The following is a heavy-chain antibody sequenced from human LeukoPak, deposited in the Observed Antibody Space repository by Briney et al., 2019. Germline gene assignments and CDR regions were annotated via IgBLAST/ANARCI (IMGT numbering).Heavy chain of an antibody. CDR2: ISGSGGST. CDR1: GFTFSSYA. CDR3: AKALAAAGLPYFDY. Sequence: PGGSLRLSCAASGFTFSSYAMSWVRQAPGKGLEWVSAISGSGGSTCYADSVKGRSTISRDNSKNTLYLQMNSLRAEDTAVYYCAKALAAAGLPYFDYWGQGTLVTVSS. V-gene: IGHV3-23*01. J-gene: IGHJ4*02. D-gene: IGHD6-13*01.